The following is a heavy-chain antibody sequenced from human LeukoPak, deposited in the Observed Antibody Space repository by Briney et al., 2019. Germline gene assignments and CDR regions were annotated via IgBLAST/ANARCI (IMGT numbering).Heavy chain of an antibody. Sequence: ASVKVSCKASGGTFSSYAISWVRQAPGQGLEWMGGIIPIFGTANYAQKFQGRVTITTDESTSTAYMELSSLRSEDTAVYYCAKDTYYGFRQASGYYFDYWGQGTLVTVSS. V-gene: IGHV1-69*05. D-gene: IGHD3-10*01. J-gene: IGHJ4*02. CDR1: GGTFSSYA. CDR2: IIPIFGTA. CDR3: AKDTYYGFRQASGYYFDY.